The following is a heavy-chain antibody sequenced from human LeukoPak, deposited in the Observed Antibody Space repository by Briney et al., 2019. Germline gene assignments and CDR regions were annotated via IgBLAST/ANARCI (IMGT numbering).Heavy chain of an antibody. J-gene: IGHJ4*02. CDR3: AKGALGVVTAILPY. D-gene: IGHD2-21*02. CDR1: GFTFSSYA. Sequence: PGRSLRLSCAASGFTFSSYAMHWVRQAPGKGLEWVAVISYDGSNKYYADSVKGRFTISRDNSKNTLYLQMNSLRAEDTAVYYCAKGALGVVTAILPYWGQGTLVTVSS. CDR2: ISYDGSNK. V-gene: IGHV3-30-3*01.